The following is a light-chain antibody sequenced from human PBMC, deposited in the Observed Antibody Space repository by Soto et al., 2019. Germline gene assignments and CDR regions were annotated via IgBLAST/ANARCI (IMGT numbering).Light chain of an antibody. CDR3: AAWDDSLSGYV. Sequence: QSVLTQPASVSGSPGQSITISCTGTSSDIGSYNRVSWYQQPPGTAPNLIIYEVNKPPSGGPDRFSESKSGNTASLTISGLLAEDEADYYCAAWDDSLSGYVFGTGTKVTVL. CDR2: EVN. CDR1: SSDIGSYNR. V-gene: IGLV2-18*01. J-gene: IGLJ1*01.